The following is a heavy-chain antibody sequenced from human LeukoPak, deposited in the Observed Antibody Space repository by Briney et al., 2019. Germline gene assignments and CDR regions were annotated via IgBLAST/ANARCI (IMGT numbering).Heavy chain of an antibody. Sequence: SETLSLTCTVSGGSVNSYYWSWIRQPPGKGLEWIGYIHYSGSTNYNPSLKSRVTISVDTSKKQFSLKLSSVTAADTAVYYCARVVAGRLFFDYWGQGTLVTVSS. V-gene: IGHV4-59*08. CDR1: GGSVNSYY. J-gene: IGHJ4*02. CDR3: ARVVAGRLFFDY. CDR2: IHYSGST. D-gene: IGHD2-15*01.